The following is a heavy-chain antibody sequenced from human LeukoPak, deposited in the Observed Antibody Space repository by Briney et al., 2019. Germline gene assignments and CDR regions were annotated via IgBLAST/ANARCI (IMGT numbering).Heavy chain of an antibody. Sequence: SETLSLTCTISGGSISSGGYYWSWIRQHPGKGLEWIGYIYYSGSTYYNPSLKSRVTISVDTSKNQFSLKLSSVTAADTAVYYCARCYGSGSYYSFDYWGQGTLVTVSS. CDR2: IYYSGST. V-gene: IGHV4-31*03. D-gene: IGHD3-10*01. CDR3: ARCYGSGSYYSFDY. J-gene: IGHJ4*02. CDR1: GGSISSGGYY.